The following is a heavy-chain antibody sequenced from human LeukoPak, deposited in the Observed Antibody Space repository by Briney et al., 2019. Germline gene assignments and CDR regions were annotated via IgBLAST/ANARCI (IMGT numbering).Heavy chain of an antibody. CDR1: GFTFSSNA. CDR2: ITGSGDST. J-gene: IGHJ4*01. V-gene: IGHV3-23*01. CDR3: GKERYGSSSVVDY. Sequence: PGGFLRLSCAASGFTFSSNAMNWVRQAPGKGLEWVSGITGSGDSTYYADSVKGRFTISRDNSKNTVYLQMNSLRVEDTAVYHCGKERYGSSSVVDYWGHGTLVTVSS. D-gene: IGHD6-6*01.